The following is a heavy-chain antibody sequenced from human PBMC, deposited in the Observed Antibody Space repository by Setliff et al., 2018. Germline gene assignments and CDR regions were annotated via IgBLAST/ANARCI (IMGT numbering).Heavy chain of an antibody. CDR2: ILDDGVKK. J-gene: IGHJ4*02. CDR1: GFTFSTYR. D-gene: IGHD2-15*01. V-gene: IGHV3-30*03. CDR3: ARTCSGSGCYAGLES. Sequence: GGSLRLSCAASGFTFSTYRMHWVRQAPGKGLVWVAVILDDGVKKYHADSVKGRFTISRDNSKNTLYLQMNSLRPVDTAVYYCARTCSGSGCYAGLESWGQGTPVTVSS.